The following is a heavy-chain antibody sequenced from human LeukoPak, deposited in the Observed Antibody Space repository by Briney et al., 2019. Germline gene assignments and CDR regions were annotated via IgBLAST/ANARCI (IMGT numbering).Heavy chain of an antibody. CDR1: GFTFSDYS. V-gene: IGHV3-48*01. D-gene: IGHD2-15*01. Sequence: GGSLRLPCAASGFTFSDYSMNWVRQAPGKGLEWISYIGGRGDGISYADSVKGRFIVSRDNAKNSLFLQMNRLRGEDTAIYFCAREIPGRIAADCWGQGTLVTVSS. J-gene: IGHJ4*02. CDR2: IGGRGDGI. CDR3: AREIPGRIAADC.